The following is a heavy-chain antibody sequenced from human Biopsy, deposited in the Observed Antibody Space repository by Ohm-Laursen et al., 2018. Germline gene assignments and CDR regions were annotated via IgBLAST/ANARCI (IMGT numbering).Heavy chain of an antibody. V-gene: IGHV4-4*07. CDR1: GGSLSIYS. J-gene: IGHJ5*02. D-gene: IGHD1-14*01. CDR2: IYTSGIT. Sequence: GTLSLTWTVSGGSLSIYSWSWIRQPAGKGLEWIGQIYTSGITNYNPSLKSRVTMSVDTSKNKFSLRVSSVTAADTAVYYCARDRDRRGWFDPWGQGTLVTVSS. CDR3: ARDRDRRGWFDP.